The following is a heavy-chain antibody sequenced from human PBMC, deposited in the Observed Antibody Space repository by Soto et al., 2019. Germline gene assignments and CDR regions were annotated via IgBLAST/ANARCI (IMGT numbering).Heavy chain of an antibody. CDR3: PGSRDGNNYGVNY. D-gene: IGHD5-12*01. J-gene: IGHJ4*02. CDR1: GGTFSSYA. V-gene: IGHV1-69*01. Sequence: QVQLVQSGAEVKKPGSSVKVSCKASGGTFSSYAISWVRQAPGQGLEWMGGIIPIFGTANYAQKFQGRVTITGDESTSTAYMELSSLKSEDTPVYYGPGSRDGNNYGVNYGGQGTLVPVSS. CDR2: IIPIFGTA.